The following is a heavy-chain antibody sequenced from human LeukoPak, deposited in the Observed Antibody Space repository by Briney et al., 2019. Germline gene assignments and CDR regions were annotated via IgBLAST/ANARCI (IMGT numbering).Heavy chain of an antibody. V-gene: IGHV3-7*05. Sequence: PGGSLRLSCAASGFTFNTYWMSWVRQAPGKGLEWVANIKEDGSEKYYVDFVKGRFTISRHNAKNSLYLQMNSLRVEDTAVYYCARLPLTARLHFEYWGQRTLVTVSS. CDR3: ARLPLTARLHFEY. J-gene: IGHJ4*02. CDR2: IKEDGSEK. D-gene: IGHD5-12*01. CDR1: GFTFNTYW.